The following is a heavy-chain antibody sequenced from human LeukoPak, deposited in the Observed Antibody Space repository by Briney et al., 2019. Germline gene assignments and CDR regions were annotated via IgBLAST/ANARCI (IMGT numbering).Heavy chain of an antibody. Sequence: GESLKISCKGSGYSFTSYWIGWVRQMPGKGLEWMGIIYPGDSDTSYSPSFQGQVTISADKSISTAYLQWSSLNASDTAMYYCARHLGDDILTGYFHYWGQGTLVTVYS. CDR2: IYPGDSDT. J-gene: IGHJ4*02. V-gene: IGHV5-51*01. D-gene: IGHD3-9*01. CDR3: ARHLGDDILTGYFHY. CDR1: GYSFTSYW.